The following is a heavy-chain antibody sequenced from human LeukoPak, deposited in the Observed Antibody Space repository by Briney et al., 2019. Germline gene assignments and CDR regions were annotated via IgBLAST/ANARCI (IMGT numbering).Heavy chain of an antibody. Sequence: GGSLRLSCAASGLTFSSYAMSWVRQAPGKGLEWVSAISGSGGSTYYADSVKGRFTISRDNSKNTLYLQMNSLRAEDTAVYYCAKDQGYCSSTSCSGYWGQGTLVTVSS. V-gene: IGHV3-23*01. CDR1: GLTFSSYA. CDR3: AKDQGYCSSTSCSGY. D-gene: IGHD2-2*01. J-gene: IGHJ4*02. CDR2: ISGSGGST.